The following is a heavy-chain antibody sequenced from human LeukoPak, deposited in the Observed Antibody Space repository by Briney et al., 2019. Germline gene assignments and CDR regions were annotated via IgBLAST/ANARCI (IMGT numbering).Heavy chain of an antibody. CDR3: PRVNGITIFGVVNPFYY. J-gene: IGHJ4*02. CDR2: INPNSGGT. CDR1: GYTFTGYY. D-gene: IGHD3-3*01. V-gene: IGHV1-2*02. Sequence: ASVKVSCKASGYTFTGYYMHWVRQAPGQGLEWMGWINPNSGGTNYAQKFQGRVTMTRDTSISTAYMELSRLRSDDTAVYCCPRVNGITIFGVVNPFYYWGQGTLVSVSS.